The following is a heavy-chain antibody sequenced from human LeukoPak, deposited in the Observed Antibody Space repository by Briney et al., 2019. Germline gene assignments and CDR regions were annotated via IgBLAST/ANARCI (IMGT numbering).Heavy chain of an antibody. V-gene: IGHV3-7*01. D-gene: IGHD1-26*01. CDR2: IKEDGSEK. CDR3: ASGSGRELEFDY. Sequence: GGSLRLSCAASGFTFSTYWMSWVRQAPGKGLEWVANIKEDGSEKGYVDSVKGRFTIPRDNAKNSLYLQMNSLRAEDTAVYYCASGSGRELEFDYWGQGTLVTVSS. CDR1: GFTFSTYW. J-gene: IGHJ4*02.